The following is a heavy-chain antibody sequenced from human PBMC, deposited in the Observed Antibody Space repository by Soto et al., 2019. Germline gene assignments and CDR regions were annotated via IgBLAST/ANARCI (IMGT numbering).Heavy chain of an antibody. V-gene: IGHV4-61*08. D-gene: IGHD5-12*01. CDR1: GDSFTTSDYY. Sequence: PSETLSLTCIVSGDSFTTSDYYWTWIRQRPGRGLQWIGHIYYTLIAKYNPSLKSHIMISQDRSNNQFSLRSNSATTANTAVYFCDAFLLEVATIPPWRQGTLVTVSS. CDR2: IYYTLIA. J-gene: IGHJ5*02. CDR3: DAFLLEVATIPP.